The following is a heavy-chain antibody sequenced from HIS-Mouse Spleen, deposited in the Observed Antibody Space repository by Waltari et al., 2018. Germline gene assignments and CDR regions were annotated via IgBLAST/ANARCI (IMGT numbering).Heavy chain of an antibody. CDR3: AKASSGWLDY. J-gene: IGHJ4*02. CDR2: ISYDGSNK. CDR1: GFTFSSYG. Sequence: QVQLVESGGGVVQPGRSLRLSFAASGFTFSSYGMHWVRQAPGKGLEWVAVISYDGSNKYYADSVKGRFTISRDNSKNTLYLQMNSLRAEDTAVYYCAKASSGWLDYWGQGTLVTVSS. D-gene: IGHD6-19*01. V-gene: IGHV3-30*18.